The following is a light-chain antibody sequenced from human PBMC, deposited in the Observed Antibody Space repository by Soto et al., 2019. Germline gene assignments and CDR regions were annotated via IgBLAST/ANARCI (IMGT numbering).Light chain of an antibody. CDR3: VAWDGSLNGYV. J-gene: IGLJ1*01. CDR1: ASDIGTNT. V-gene: IGLV1-44*01. Sequence: QSVLTQPPSASGTPGQRVSISCSGRASDIGTNTVNWYQQFPGTAPKLLLHSNDQRPSGVPDRFSGSKSGTSASLAISGLQSEDEADYDCVAWDGSLNGYVFGTGTKVTVL. CDR2: SND.